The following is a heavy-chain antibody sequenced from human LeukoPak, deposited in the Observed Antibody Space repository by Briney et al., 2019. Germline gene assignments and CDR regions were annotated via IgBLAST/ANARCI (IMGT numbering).Heavy chain of an antibody. CDR1: GGSISGSSYY. Sequence: PSETLSLTCTVSGGSISGSSYYWGWLRQPPGKGLEWIGSIYYSGSTYYNPSLKSRVTISVDTSKNHFSLKLYSVTAADTAVYYCARPAVVAFTFDYWGQGTLVTVSS. J-gene: IGHJ4*02. CDR2: IYYSGST. D-gene: IGHD3-22*01. V-gene: IGHV4-39*02. CDR3: ARPAVVAFTFDY.